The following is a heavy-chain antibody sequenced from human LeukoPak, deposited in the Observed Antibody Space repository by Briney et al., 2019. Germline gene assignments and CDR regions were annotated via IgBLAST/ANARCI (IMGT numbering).Heavy chain of an antibody. CDR2: IIPILGIA. J-gene: IGHJ6*02. CDR3: ARDSSVWGSYSYYYYGMDV. CDR1: GGTFSSYA. V-gene: IGHV1-69*04. Sequence: ASVKVSCKASGGTFSSYAISWVRQAPGQGVEWMGRIIPILGIANYAQKFQGRVTITADKSTSTAYMELSSLRSEDTAVYYCARDSSVWGSYSYYYYGMDVWGQGTTVTVSS. D-gene: IGHD3-16*01.